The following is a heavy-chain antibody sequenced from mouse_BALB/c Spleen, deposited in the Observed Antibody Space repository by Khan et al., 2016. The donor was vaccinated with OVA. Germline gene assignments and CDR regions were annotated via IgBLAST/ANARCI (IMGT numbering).Heavy chain of an antibody. CDR1: GYTFTNYW. J-gene: IGHJ1*01. Sequence: VQLQQSGAELVRPGTSVKISCKASGYTFTNYWLGWIKQRPGHGLEWIGDFYPGGGYTNYNEKFKGKATLTAGTSSSTAYMQLSGLTSEDSTVYFCARWATWYFDVWGAGTTVTVSS. V-gene: IGHV1-63*02. D-gene: IGHD3-1*01. CDR2: FYPGGGYT. CDR3: ARWATWYFDV.